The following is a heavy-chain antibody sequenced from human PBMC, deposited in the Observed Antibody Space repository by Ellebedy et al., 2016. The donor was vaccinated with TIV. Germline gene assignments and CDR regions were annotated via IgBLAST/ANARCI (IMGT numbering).Heavy chain of an antibody. V-gene: IGHV3-21*01. CDR1: GFTFSSYS. CDR3: ARVGGYSGYDDFDY. D-gene: IGHD5-12*01. J-gene: IGHJ4*02. CDR2: ISSSSSYI. Sequence: PGGSLRLSCAASGFTFSSYSMNWVRQAPGKGLEWVSSISSSSSYIYYADSLKGRFTISRDNAKNSLYLQMNSLRAEDTAVYYCARVGGYSGYDDFDYWGQGTLVTVSS.